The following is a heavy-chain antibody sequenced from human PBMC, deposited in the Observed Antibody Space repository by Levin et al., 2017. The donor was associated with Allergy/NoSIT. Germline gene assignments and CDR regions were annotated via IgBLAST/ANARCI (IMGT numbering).Heavy chain of an antibody. J-gene: IGHJ5*02. D-gene: IGHD4-17*01. CDR1: GYTFTSYD. V-gene: IGHV1-8*01. CDR2: MNPNSVNT. CDR3: ARGFGHGDYHCFDP. Sequence: ASVKVSCKASGYTFTSYDINWVRQATGQGLEWMGWMNPNSVNTGYAQKFQGRVTMTRNTSISTAYMELSSLRSEDTAVYYCARGFGHGDYHCFDPWGQGTLVTVSS.